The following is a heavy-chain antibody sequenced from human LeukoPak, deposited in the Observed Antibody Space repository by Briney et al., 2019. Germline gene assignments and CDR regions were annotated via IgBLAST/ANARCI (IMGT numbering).Heavy chain of an antibody. CDR2: IYTSGST. V-gene: IGHV4-4*07. Sequence: PSETLSLTCTVSGGSISSYYWSWIRQPAGKGLEWIGRIYTSGSTNYNPSLKSRVTMSVDTSKNQFSLKLSSVTAADTAVYYCTSIQKTYYYDSSGENDAFDIWGQGTMVTVSS. CDR3: TSIQKTYYYDSSGENDAFDI. D-gene: IGHD3-22*01. CDR1: GGSISSYY. J-gene: IGHJ3*02.